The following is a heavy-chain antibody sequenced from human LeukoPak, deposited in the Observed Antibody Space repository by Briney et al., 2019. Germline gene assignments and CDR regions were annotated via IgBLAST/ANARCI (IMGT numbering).Heavy chain of an antibody. Sequence: AGGSLRLSCAASGFTFSSYAMSWVRQAPGKGLEWVSVIYSGGSTYYADSVKGRSTISRHNPKNTLYLQMNSLRAEDTAVYYCARDGLEPYAMDVWGQGTTVTVSS. D-gene: IGHD2-2*01. CDR3: ARDGLEPYAMDV. CDR2: IYSGGST. J-gene: IGHJ6*02. CDR1: GFTFSSYA. V-gene: IGHV3-53*04.